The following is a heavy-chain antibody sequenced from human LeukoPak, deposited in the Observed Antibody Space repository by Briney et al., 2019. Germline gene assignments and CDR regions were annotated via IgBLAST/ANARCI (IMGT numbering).Heavy chain of an antibody. D-gene: IGHD3-10*01. CDR3: ARVTYGSGTYGAFDY. Sequence: GGSLRLSCAASGFTVSSNYMSWVRQAPGKGLEWVSEIYSDGSTYYADSVKGRFTISRDNSKNTLYLQMNSLRAEDTAVYYCARVTYGSGTYGAFDYWGQGTLVTVSS. CDR1: GFTVSSNY. CDR2: IYSDGST. V-gene: IGHV3-53*01. J-gene: IGHJ4*02.